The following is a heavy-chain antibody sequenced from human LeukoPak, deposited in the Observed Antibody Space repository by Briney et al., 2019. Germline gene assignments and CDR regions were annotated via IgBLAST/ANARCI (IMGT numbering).Heavy chain of an antibody. CDR2: IYSGGST. CDR1: GFTVSNNY. J-gene: IGHJ4*02. D-gene: IGHD1-14*01. CDR3: ARAKQAEAELFDY. Sequence: GGSLRLSCAASGFTVSNNYMSWVHQAPGKGLESAPVIYSGGSTYYADSVKGRFTISRDNSKNTLYLQMNSLRAEDTAVYYCARAKQAEAELFDYWGQGTLVTVSS. V-gene: IGHV3-53*01.